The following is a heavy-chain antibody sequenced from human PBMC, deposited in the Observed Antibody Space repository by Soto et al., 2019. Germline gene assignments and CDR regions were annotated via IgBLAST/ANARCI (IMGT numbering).Heavy chain of an antibody. J-gene: IGHJ6*02. D-gene: IGHD3-10*01. CDR3: ARGSYDSYAGFFGMDV. Sequence: SVKVSCKTSGGSFMSQAISWVRQAPGQGPEWMGGIIPFSGTVTYTQRFQGRLTLTADEPTKAAYMELSSLRSEDTAVYYCARGSYDSYAGFFGMDVWGQGTKVTVSS. CDR2: IIPFSGTV. CDR1: GGSFMSQA. V-gene: IGHV1-69*13.